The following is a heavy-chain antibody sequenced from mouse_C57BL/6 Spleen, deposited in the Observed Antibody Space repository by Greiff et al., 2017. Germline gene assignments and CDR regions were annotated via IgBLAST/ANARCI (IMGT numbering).Heavy chain of an antibody. D-gene: IGHD1-1*02. CDR3: ARGLWWFAY. Sequence: VQLQQPGAELVKPGASVKLSCKASGYTFTSYWMQWVKQRPGQGLEWIGEIDPSDSYTNYNQKFKGKATLTVDTSSSTAYMQLSSLTSEDSAVYYCARGLWWFAYWGQGTLVTVSA. J-gene: IGHJ3*01. V-gene: IGHV1-50*01. CDR1: GYTFTSYW. CDR2: IDPSDSYT.